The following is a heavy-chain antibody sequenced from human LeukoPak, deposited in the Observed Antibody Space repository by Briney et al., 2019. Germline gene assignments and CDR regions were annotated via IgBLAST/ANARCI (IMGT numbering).Heavy chain of an antibody. CDR1: GFTFSSYG. CDR3: AKDKYDILTLLDY. D-gene: IGHD3-9*01. J-gene: IGHJ4*02. Sequence: GGSLRLSCAASGFTFSSYGMHWVRQPPARGLEWVAVISYDGSNKYYADSVKGRFTISRDNSKNTLYLQMNSLRAEDTAVYYCAKDKYDILTLLDYWGQGTLVTVSS. CDR2: ISYDGSNK. V-gene: IGHV3-30*18.